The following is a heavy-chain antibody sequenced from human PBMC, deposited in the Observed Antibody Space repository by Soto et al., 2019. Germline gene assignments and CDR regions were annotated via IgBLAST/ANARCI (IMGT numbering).Heavy chain of an antibody. CDR3: ARGDGSYWADYFQH. CDR2: IWYDGSNK. CDR1: GFTFSSYG. D-gene: IGHD1-26*01. J-gene: IGHJ1*01. Sequence: QVQLVESGGGVVQPGRSLRLSCAASGFTFSSYGMHWVRQAPGKGLEWVAVIWYDGSNKYYADSVKGRFTISRDNSKNTLYLQMNGLRAEDTAVYYCARGDGSYWADYFQHWGQGTLDTVSS. V-gene: IGHV3-33*01.